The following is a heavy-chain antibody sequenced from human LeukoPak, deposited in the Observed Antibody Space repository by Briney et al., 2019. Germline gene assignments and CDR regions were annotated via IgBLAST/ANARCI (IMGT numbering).Heavy chain of an antibody. CDR3: ANASGSGNFFDY. V-gene: IGHV3-23*01. CDR2: ISGSGGST. CDR1: GFTFSTYA. Sequence: GGSLRLSCAASGFTFSTYAMSWVRQAPGKGPEWVSGISGSGGSTYYADSVKGRFTISRDNSKNTLYLQMNSLRAEDTAIYYCANASGSGNFFDYWGQGTLVTVSS. D-gene: IGHD3-10*01. J-gene: IGHJ4*02.